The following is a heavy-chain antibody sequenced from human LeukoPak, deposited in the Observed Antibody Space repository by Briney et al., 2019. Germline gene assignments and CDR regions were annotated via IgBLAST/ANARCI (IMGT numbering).Heavy chain of an antibody. J-gene: IGHJ6*03. V-gene: IGHV3-21*01. CDR2: ISSSNSYI. Sequence: GGSLRLSCAASGFTFNTYTMSWVRQAPGKGLEWVSSISSSNSYIYYADSVKGRFTISRDNAKNSLYLQMNSLRAEDTAVYYCTSGSYGSGFYYFYYMDVWGKGTTVTVSS. CDR3: TSGSYGSGFYYFYYMDV. D-gene: IGHD3-10*01. CDR1: GFTFNTYT.